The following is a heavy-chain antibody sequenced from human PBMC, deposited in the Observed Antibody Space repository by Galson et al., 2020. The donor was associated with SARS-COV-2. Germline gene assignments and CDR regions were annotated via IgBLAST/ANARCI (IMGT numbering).Heavy chain of an antibody. CDR1: GGTFSSSA. CDR3: ARGLFGNCFDY. CDR2: IIPIFGTA. Sequence: SVKVSCKASGGTFSSSAINWVRQAPGQGLEWMGGIIPIFGTANYAQKFQGRVTIIADESTSTAYMELSSLRSEDTAVYYCARGLFGNCFDYWGQGTLVTVSS. D-gene: IGHD2-21*01. J-gene: IGHJ4*02. V-gene: IGHV1-69*13.